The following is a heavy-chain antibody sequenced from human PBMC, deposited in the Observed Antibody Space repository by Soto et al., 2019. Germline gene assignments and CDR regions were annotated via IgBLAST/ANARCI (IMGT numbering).Heavy chain of an antibody. D-gene: IGHD3-10*01. CDR3: AREMVRGVGSDY. CDR1: GYTFTSYG. J-gene: IGHJ4*02. V-gene: IGHV1-18*01. Sequence: QVQLVQSGAEVKKPGGSVKVACKASGYTFTSYGISWVRQAPGQGLEWMGWSSTYNGNTKYAQKLQGRVTMTTDTSTSTAYMELRSLRSDDTAVFYCAREMVRGVGSDYWGQGTLVTVSS. CDR2: SSTYNGNT.